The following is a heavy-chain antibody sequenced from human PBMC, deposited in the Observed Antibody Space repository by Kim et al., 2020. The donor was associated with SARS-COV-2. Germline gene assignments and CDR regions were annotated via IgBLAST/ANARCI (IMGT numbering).Heavy chain of an antibody. Sequence: YDAGSVKGRFPISRDNARDSLYLQMNSLRAEDTAVYYCVRKGSGSYYLDYWGQGTLVTVSS. J-gene: IGHJ4*02. CDR3: VRKGSGSYYLDY. V-gene: IGHV3-48*03. D-gene: IGHD1-26*01.